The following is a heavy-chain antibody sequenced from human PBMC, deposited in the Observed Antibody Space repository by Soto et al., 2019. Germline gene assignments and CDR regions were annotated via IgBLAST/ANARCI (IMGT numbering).Heavy chain of an antibody. CDR2: IYYTGAT. CDR1: GGSMSPYY. V-gene: IGHV4-59*01. J-gene: IGHJ4*02. CDR3: AREVGGVAGI. Sequence: QVQLQESGPGLVRPSETLSLTCTVSGGSMSPYYWSWIRPPPGKGLEWIGYIYYTGATSYNPSLESRVTISVDTSKNQFSLKLRSVTAADTALYYCAREVGGVAGIWGQGTLVTVSS. D-gene: IGHD2-8*01.